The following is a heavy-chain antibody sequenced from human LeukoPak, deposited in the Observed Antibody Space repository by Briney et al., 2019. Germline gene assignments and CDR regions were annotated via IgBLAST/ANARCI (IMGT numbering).Heavy chain of an antibody. D-gene: IGHD1-14*01. Sequence: ASVKVSCKASGYTFASYGISWVRQAPGQGFEWMGWISAYNGNTNYAQKFQGRVTMTTETSTSTAYMEVRSLRSDDTAVYYCARRGDGVLNPLFDYWGQGTLVTVSS. V-gene: IGHV1-18*04. CDR2: ISAYNGNT. J-gene: IGHJ4*02. CDR3: ARRGDGVLNPLFDY. CDR1: GYTFASYG.